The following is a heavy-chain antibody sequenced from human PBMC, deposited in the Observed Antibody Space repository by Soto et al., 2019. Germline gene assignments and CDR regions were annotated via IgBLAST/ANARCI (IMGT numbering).Heavy chain of an antibody. CDR2: IKQDGSEK. V-gene: IGHV3-7*03. CDR3: ARDDSHYDFWSGYPKPYYYYNGMDV. CDR1: GVMFSSYW. Sequence: LRLSCAASGVMFSSYWMSWVRQAPGMGLEWVANIKQDGSEKYYVDSVKGRFTIARDNAKNSLYLQMNSLRAEDTAVYYCARDDSHYDFWSGYPKPYYYYNGMDVWGQGTTVTVSS. D-gene: IGHD3-3*01. J-gene: IGHJ6*02.